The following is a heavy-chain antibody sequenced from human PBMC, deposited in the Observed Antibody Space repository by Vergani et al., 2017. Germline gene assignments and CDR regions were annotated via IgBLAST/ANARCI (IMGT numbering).Heavy chain of an antibody. D-gene: IGHD6-13*01. CDR1: GFTFTDYG. J-gene: IGHJ4*01. V-gene: IGHV3-49*04. Sequence: EVQLVESGGGLEQPGRSLRLSCRASGFTFTDYGISWVRQAPGKGLEGVGFVRNKEDGGTPEHAASVKGRFTISIDDSKAIAYLQMNSLKTEDTAVYYCTTGFPGSSWSTYWGQGTLVTVSS. CDR3: TTGFPGSSWSTY. CDR2: VRNKEDGGTP.